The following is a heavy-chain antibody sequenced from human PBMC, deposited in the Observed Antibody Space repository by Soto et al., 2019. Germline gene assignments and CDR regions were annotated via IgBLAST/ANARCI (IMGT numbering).Heavy chain of an antibody. V-gene: IGHV3-74*01. Sequence: EVQLVESGGGLVQPGGSLRISCAASGFDFSSYWMHWVRQAPGEGPVWVSRIIYDGGITNYVDSVKGRFTMSRDNDTTTVFLQMNSLGAEDTAVYYFARDRWGLLGGDYWGQGTLVIVSS. D-gene: IGHD3-16*01. CDR2: IIYDGGIT. CDR1: GFDFSSYW. CDR3: ARDRWGLLGGDY. J-gene: IGHJ4*02.